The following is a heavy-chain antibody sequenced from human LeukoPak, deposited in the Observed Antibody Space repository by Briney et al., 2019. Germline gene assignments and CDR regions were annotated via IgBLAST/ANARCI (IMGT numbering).Heavy chain of an antibody. Sequence: ASVKVSCKASGYTFTSYGISWVRQAPGQGLEWMGWISAYNGNTNYAQKLQGRVTMTTDTSTSTAYMELRSLRSDDTAVYYCARVTSVVVPAALNYWGQGTLVTVSS. D-gene: IGHD2-2*01. CDR3: ARVTSVVVPAALNY. CDR2: ISAYNGNT. J-gene: IGHJ4*02. CDR1: GYTFTSYG. V-gene: IGHV1-18*01.